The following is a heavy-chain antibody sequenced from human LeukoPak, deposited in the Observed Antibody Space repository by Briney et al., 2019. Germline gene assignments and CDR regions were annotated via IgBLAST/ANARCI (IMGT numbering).Heavy chain of an antibody. V-gene: IGHV3-21*01. CDR3: AKSAEWFGELLSYFDY. Sequence: GGYLRRSCAASAFTCSSYSMNWLRQAPGQGLEWGSSITSSSSYIYYANSVKGRFTNSRDNAKNSLYLQMKSLRAEDTDVYYCAKSAEWFGELLSYFDYWGQGTLVTVSS. CDR2: ITSSSSYI. J-gene: IGHJ4*02. D-gene: IGHD3-10*01. CDR1: AFTCSSYS.